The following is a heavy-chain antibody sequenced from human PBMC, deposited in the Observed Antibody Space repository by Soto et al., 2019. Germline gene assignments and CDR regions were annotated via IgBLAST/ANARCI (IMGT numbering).Heavy chain of an antibody. CDR1: GYTFTGYY. D-gene: IGHD3-16*01. Sequence: ASVKVSCKASGYTFTGYYMHWVRQAPGQGLEWMGWINPNSGGTNYAQKFQGRVTMTRDTSISTAYMELSRLRSDDTAVYYCARDFPPGGATLRADWFGHRGQRTLVTVSS. V-gene: IGHV1-2*02. J-gene: IGHJ5*01. CDR2: INPNSGGT. CDR3: ARDFPPGGATLRADWFGH.